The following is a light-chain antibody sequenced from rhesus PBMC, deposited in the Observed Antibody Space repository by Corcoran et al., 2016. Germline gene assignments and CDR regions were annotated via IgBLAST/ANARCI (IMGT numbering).Light chain of an antibody. CDR3: QQHNSYPWT. Sequence: DIQMTQSPSSLSASVGDTVTITCQASQGISKYLAWYQQKQGNALKTLIYDTSTVESWVPSRFSGSGSGTEFTLSISSLQTEDFATYYGQQHNSYPWTFGQGTKVEVK. CDR1: QGISKY. CDR2: DTS. V-gene: IGKV1S3*01. J-gene: IGKJ1*01.